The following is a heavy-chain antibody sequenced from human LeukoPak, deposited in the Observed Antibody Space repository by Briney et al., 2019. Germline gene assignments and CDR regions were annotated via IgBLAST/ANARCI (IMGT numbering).Heavy chain of an antibody. CDR3: ARDPTPRYCSGGSCYTHYGMDV. V-gene: IGHV3-21*01. CDR2: ISSSSSYI. J-gene: IGHJ6*02. Sequence: GGSLRLSCAASGFTFSSYTMNWVRQAPGKGLEWVSSISSSSSYIYYADSVKGRLTISRDNAKSSLYLQMNSLRAEDTAVYYCARDPTPRYCSGGSCYTHYGMDVWGQGTTVTVSS. CDR1: GFTFSSYT. D-gene: IGHD2-15*01.